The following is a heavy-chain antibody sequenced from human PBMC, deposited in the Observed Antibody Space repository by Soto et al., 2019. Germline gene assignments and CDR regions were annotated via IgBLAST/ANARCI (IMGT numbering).Heavy chain of an antibody. CDR3: SRDIVGIPAAIGSFEY. Sequence: GASVKVSCKASGVTFSSYTLSWVRQAPGQGLEWMGRIIPILGIANYAQKFQGRVTITADKSTSTAYMELSSLRSEDTAVYYCSRDIVGIPAAIGSFEYWGKGTLDTGSS. V-gene: IGHV1-69*04. J-gene: IGHJ4*02. CDR1: GVTFSSYT. D-gene: IGHD2-2*01. CDR2: IIPILGIA.